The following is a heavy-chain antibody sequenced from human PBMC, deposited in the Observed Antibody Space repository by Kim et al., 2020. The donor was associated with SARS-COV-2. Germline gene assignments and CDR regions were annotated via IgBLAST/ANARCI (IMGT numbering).Heavy chain of an antibody. CDR3: ARRGDGGSSGWYRVYFDY. D-gene: IGHD6-19*01. CDR2: INHSGST. V-gene: IGHV4-34*01. J-gene: IGHJ4*02. Sequence: SETLSLTCAVYGGSFSGYYWSWIRQPPGKGLEWIGEINHSGSTNYNPSLKSRVTISVDTSKNQFSLKLSSVTAADTAVYYCARRGDGGSSGWYRVYFDYWGQGTLVTVSS. CDR1: GGSFSGYY.